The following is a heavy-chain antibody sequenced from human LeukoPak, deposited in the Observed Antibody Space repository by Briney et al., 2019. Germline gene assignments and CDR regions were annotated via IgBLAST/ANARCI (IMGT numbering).Heavy chain of an antibody. CDR1: GGSISSSRYY. V-gene: IGHV4-61*05. D-gene: IGHD3-22*01. Sequence: SETLSLTCTVSGGSISSSRYYWGWIRQPPGKGLEWIGYIYYSGSTNYNPSLKSRVTISVDTSKNQFSLKLSSVTAADTAVYYCARGGWYYDSSGYPLGAFDIWGQGTMVTVSS. CDR3: ARGGWYYDSSGYPLGAFDI. CDR2: IYYSGST. J-gene: IGHJ3*02.